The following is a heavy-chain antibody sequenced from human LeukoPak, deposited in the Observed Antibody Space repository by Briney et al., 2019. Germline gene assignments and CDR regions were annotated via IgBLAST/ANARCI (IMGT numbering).Heavy chain of an antibody. CDR3: AREAGAAAGKGDY. CDR2: ISSSSYV. V-gene: IGHV3-21*01. D-gene: IGHD6-13*01. J-gene: IGHJ4*02. Sequence: GGSLRLSCAASGFTFSSYSMNWVRQAPGKGLEWVSSISSSSYVYYADSVKGRFTISRDNAKNSLYLQMNSLRAEDTAVYYCAREAGAAAGKGDYWGQGTLVTVSS. CDR1: GFTFSSYS.